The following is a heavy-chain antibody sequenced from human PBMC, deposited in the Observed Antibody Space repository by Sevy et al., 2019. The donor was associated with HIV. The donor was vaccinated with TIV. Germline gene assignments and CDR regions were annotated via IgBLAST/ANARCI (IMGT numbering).Heavy chain of an antibody. CDR3: ARMNSMVRGVINNDAFDI. Sequence: GESLKISCKGSGYSFTSYWIGWVRQMPGKGLEWMGMIYPGDSDTRYSPSFQGQVTISADKSISTAYLQWSSLKASDTAMYYCARMNSMVRGVINNDAFDIWGQGTMVTVSS. J-gene: IGHJ3*02. CDR2: IYPGDSDT. D-gene: IGHD3-10*01. V-gene: IGHV5-51*01. CDR1: GYSFTSYW.